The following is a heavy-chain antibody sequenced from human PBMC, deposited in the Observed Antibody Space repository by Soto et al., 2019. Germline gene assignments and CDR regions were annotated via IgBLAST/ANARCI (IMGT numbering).Heavy chain of an antibody. Sequence: SETLSLTCSVSGVSVSSGGFYWSWIRQPPGKGLEWIGFIYNTETFNYNPSLKSRVTLSVDASKHQFSLKLSSVTAADTAVYYCARVPLRYSSSHNFDSWGQGALVTVSS. J-gene: IGHJ4*02. CDR3: ARVPLRYSSSHNFDS. CDR2: IYNTETF. D-gene: IGHD6-19*01. CDR1: GVSVSSGGFY. V-gene: IGHV4-61*08.